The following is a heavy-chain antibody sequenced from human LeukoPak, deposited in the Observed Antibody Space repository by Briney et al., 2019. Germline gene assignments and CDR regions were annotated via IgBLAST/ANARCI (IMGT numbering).Heavy chain of an antibody. Sequence: PGGSLRLSCAVSGFTFSSYGMSWVRQAPGKGLEWVSAISGGGGTTYYADSVKGRFTISRDNFKNTVSLQMNSLRAEDTAIYYCVPRSKEQQLRPFFDYWGQGTVVTVSS. V-gene: IGHV3-23*01. CDR3: VPRSKEQQLRPFFDY. CDR1: GFTFSSYG. J-gene: IGHJ4*02. CDR2: ISGGGGTT. D-gene: IGHD6-13*01.